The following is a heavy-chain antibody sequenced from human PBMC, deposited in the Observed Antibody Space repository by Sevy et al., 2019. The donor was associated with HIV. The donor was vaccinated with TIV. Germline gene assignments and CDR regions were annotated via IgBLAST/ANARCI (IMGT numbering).Heavy chain of an antibody. CDR2: IKQDGSEK. Sequence: GGSLRLSCAASGFTFSSYWMSWVRQAPGKGLEWVANIKQDGSEKYYVDSVKGRFTISRDNAKNSLYLQMNSLRAEDTAGYYCARGKVAEAGTGVYWGQGTLVTVSS. J-gene: IGHJ4*02. CDR1: GFTFSSYW. CDR3: ARGKVAEAGTGVY. V-gene: IGHV3-7*01. D-gene: IGHD6-13*01.